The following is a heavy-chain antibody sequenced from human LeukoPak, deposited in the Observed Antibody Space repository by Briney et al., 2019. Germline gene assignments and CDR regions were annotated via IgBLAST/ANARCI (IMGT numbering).Heavy chain of an antibody. CDR3: AKSPAVDAAFDI. J-gene: IGHJ3*02. CDR1: GFTFSSYA. V-gene: IGHV3-23*01. D-gene: IGHD4-23*01. Sequence: GGSLRLSCAASGFTFSSYAMSWVRQAPGKGLVWVSAISGSGGSTYSADSVKGRFTISRDNSKSTLYLQMNSLRAEDTAVYYCAKSPAVDAAFDIWGQGTMVTVSS. CDR2: ISGSGGST.